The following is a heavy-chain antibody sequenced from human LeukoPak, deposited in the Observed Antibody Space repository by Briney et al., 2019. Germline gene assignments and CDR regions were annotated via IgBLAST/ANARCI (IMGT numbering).Heavy chain of an antibody. CDR3: SKVGQLLLDN. V-gene: IGHV1-46*03. CDR2: ITPGDGTT. J-gene: IGHJ4*02. D-gene: IGHD4-23*01. CDR1: GYTFTNDS. Sequence: ASLKLSCKTSGYTFTNDSMHWVRQAPGEGLEWMGVITPGDGTTKNAQKFQLRVTMTRDTSTSTLYMELTRLRFEHTATNYYSKVGQLLLDNWGQGTLVTVSS.